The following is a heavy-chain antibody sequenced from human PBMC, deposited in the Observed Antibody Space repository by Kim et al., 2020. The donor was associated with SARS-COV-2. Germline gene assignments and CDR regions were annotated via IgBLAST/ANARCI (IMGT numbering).Heavy chain of an antibody. V-gene: IGHV1-18*01. J-gene: IGHJ2*01. D-gene: IGHD3-10*01. CDR1: GYTFTSYG. CDR2: ISAYNGNT. CDR3: ARDGGRYYGSGIRSYWYFDL. Sequence: ASVKVSCKASGYTFTSYGISWVRQAPGQGLEWMGWISAYNGNTNYAQKLQGRVTMTTDTSTSTAYMELRSLRSDDTAVYYCARDGGRYYGSGIRSYWYFDLWGRGTLVTVSS.